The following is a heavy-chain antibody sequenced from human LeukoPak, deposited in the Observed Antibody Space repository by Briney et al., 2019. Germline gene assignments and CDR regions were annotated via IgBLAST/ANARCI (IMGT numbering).Heavy chain of an antibody. CDR2: IYYSGST. V-gene: IGHV4-59*01. J-gene: IGHJ4*02. CDR3: ARFSGSYGTDY. CDR1: GGSISSYY. D-gene: IGHD1-26*01. Sequence: SETLSLTCTVSGGSISSYYWSWIRQPPGKGLEWIGNIYYSGSTNYNPSLKSRVTISVDTSKNPFSLKMSSVTAADTAVYYCARFSGSYGTDYWGQGTLVTVSS.